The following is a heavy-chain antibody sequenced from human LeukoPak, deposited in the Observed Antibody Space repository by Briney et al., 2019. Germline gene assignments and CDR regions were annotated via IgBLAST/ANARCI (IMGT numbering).Heavy chain of an antibody. CDR2: IYYSGST. CDR3: ARVKATTIPWFDP. V-gene: IGHV4-59*01. J-gene: IGHJ5*02. D-gene: IGHD4-17*01. CDR1: GVSISSYY. Sequence: SETLSLTCSVSGVSISSYYWSWIRQPPGKGLEWIGYIYYSGSTNYNPSLKSRVTISVDTSKNQCSLKLSSVTAADTAVYYCARVKATTIPWFDPWGQGTLVTVSS.